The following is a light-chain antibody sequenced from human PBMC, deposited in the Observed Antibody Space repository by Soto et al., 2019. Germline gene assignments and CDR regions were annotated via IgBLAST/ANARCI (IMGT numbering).Light chain of an antibody. CDR2: GAS. J-gene: IGKJ1*01. V-gene: IGKV3-15*01. Sequence: EIVLTQSPVTLSVSPGERATLSCRASQSVGSNLAWYQQKPGQAPRLLIYGASTRATGVPARFSGGGSGTDFTLTISSLQSEDFAVYYCQQYRTFGQGTKVEIK. CDR3: QQYRT. CDR1: QSVGSN.